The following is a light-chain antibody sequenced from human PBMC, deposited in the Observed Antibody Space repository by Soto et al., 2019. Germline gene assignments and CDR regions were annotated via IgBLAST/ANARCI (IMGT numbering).Light chain of an antibody. CDR2: GAS. V-gene: IGKV3-20*01. CDR3: QQYGSSGT. CDR1: QSVSTN. J-gene: IGKJ1*01. Sequence: EIVMTQSPATLSVFPGERATLSCRASQSVSTNLTWYQQKPGQAPRLLMYGASTRATGVPDRFSGSGSGTDFTLTISRLEPEDFAVYYCQQYGSSGTFGQGTKVDIK.